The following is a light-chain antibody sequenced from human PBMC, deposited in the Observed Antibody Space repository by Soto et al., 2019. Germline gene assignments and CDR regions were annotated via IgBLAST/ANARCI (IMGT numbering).Light chain of an antibody. CDR1: QSISSW. J-gene: IGKJ4*01. CDR2: AAS. Sequence: SVSASFGYRVTISCLASQSISSWLAWYQQKPGKAPKLLIYAASSLQTGVPSRFSGSGSGTDFTLTISSLPPEDFATYYCLQTYSTPPTFGGGTKVDIK. V-gene: IGKV1-12*01. CDR3: LQTYSTPPT.